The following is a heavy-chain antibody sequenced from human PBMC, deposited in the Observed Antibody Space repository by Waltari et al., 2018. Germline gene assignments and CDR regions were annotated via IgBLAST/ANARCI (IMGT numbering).Heavy chain of an antibody. CDR1: GFTFSSYS. V-gene: IGHV3-48*04. CDR3: ARGTPGFFDI. J-gene: IGHJ3*02. Sequence: EVQLVESGGGLVQPGGSLRLSCAASGFTFSSYSMNWVRQAPGKGLEWISYITAGGGAIYYADSVKGRFSISRDGAKKSLYLQMNSLRAEDTAVYYCARGTPGFFDIWGQGTMVTVSS. D-gene: IGHD3-10*01. CDR2: ITAGGGAI.